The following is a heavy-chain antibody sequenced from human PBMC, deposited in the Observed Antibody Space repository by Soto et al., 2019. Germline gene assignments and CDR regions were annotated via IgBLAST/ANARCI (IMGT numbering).Heavy chain of an antibody. CDR3: ARDYNDFWSGHIDY. CDR1: GFRFSDYS. J-gene: IGHJ4*02. CDR2: ISSSSFTI. Sequence: GGSLRLSCAASGFRFSDYSMNWVRQAPGRGLEWVSYISSSSFTIHYADSVEGRFAISRDNAKNSLYLQMNSLRVEDTAVYYCARDYNDFWSGHIDYWGQGALVTVSS. V-gene: IGHV3-48*01. D-gene: IGHD3-3*01.